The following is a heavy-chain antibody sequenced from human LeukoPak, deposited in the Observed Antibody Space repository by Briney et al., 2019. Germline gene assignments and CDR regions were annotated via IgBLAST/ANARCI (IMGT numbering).Heavy chain of an antibody. D-gene: IGHD1-26*01. CDR3: ARDSAVGRPRFDP. CDR1: GFTFSSYS. V-gene: IGHV3-21*01. Sequence: GGSLRLSCAASGFTFSSYSMNWVRQAPGKGLEWVSSISSSISYIYYADSVKGRFTISRDNAKNSLYLQMNRLRAEDTAVYYCARDSAVGRPRFDPWGQGTLVTVSS. J-gene: IGHJ5*02. CDR2: ISSSISYI.